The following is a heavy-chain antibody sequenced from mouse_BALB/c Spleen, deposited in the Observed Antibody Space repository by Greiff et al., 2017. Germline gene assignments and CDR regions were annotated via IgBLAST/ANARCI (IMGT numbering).Heavy chain of an antibody. CDR1: GFTFSSYA. CDR2: ISSGGST. J-gene: IGHJ3*01. D-gene: IGHD1-2*01. CDR3: ARVDDGAWFAY. Sequence: EVQVVESGAGLVKPGGSLKLSCAASGFTFSSYAMSWVRQTPGKRLEWIASISSGGSTYYPDSVKGRFTISRDNARNILYLQMSSLRSEDTAMYYCARVDDGAWFAYWGQGTLVTVSA. V-gene: IGHV5-6-5*01.